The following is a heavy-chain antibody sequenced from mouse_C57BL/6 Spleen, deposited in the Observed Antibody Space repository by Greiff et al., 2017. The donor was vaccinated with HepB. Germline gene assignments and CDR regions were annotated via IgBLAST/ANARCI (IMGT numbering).Heavy chain of an antibody. CDR1: GYTFTDYE. J-gene: IGHJ4*01. Sequence: VQLQQSGAELVRPGASVTLSCKASGYTFTDYEMHWVKQTPVHGLEWIGAIDPETGGTAYNQKFTGKAILTADKSSSTAYMELRSLTSEDSAVYYCTRDDGYDAMDYWGQGTSVTVAS. CDR3: TRDDGYDAMDY. V-gene: IGHV1-15*01. D-gene: IGHD2-3*01. CDR2: IDPETGGT.